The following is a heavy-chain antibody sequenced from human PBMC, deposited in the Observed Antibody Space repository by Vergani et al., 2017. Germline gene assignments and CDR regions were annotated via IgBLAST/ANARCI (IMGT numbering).Heavy chain of an antibody. CDR1: GYTFTSYA. D-gene: IGHD5-12*01. CDR2: INAGNGNT. V-gene: IGHV1-3*01. CDR3: ARGGVATITFPFDY. Sequence: QVQLVQSGAEVKKPGASVKVSCKASGYTFTSYAMHWVRQAPGQRLEWMGWINAGNGNTKYSQKFQGRVTITRDTSASTAYMELSSLRSEDTAVYYCARGGVATITFPFDYWGQGTLVTVSS. J-gene: IGHJ4*02.